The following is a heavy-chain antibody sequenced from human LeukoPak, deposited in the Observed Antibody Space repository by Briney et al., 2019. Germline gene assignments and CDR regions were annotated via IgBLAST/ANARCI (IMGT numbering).Heavy chain of an antibody. V-gene: IGHV1-2*02. J-gene: IGHJ4*02. CDR3: AISIQAAAIPAFDY. CDR1: GNTFAGHN. Sequence: GASVKVSCKAPGNTFAGHNIHWMRQAPGQGLELMGWINPDRGGTDYARQFQGRVTMTSDTSIRAAYMELSSLVSDDSAVYFCAISIQAAAIPAFDYWGQGTLVTVSS. CDR2: INPDRGGT. D-gene: IGHD6-25*01.